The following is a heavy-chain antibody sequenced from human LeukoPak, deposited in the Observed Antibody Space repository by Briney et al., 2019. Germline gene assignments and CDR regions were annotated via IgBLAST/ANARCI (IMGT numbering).Heavy chain of an antibody. V-gene: IGHV3-33*06. CDR3: AKRQGSSASCYDY. CDR1: GFTFSSYG. CDR2: IWYDGSNK. J-gene: IGHJ4*02. Sequence: PGGSLRLSCAASGFTFSSYGMHWVRQAPGKGLEWVAVIWYDGSNKYYADPVKGRFTISRDNSKNTLYLQMNSLRAEDTAVYYCAKRQGSSASCYDYWGQGTLVTVSS. D-gene: IGHD2-2*01.